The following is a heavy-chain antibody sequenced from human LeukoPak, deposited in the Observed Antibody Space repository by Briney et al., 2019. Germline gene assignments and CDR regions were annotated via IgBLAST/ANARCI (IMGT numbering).Heavy chain of an antibody. CDR3: ARRTVLLVGAFDI. CDR1: GYSFSDYF. D-gene: IGHD2-15*01. Sequence: ASVKVSCKASGYSFSDYFIHWVRQAPGQGLEWMGWINPNSGATNYAQKFQGRVTMTRDTSISTAYMELSRLRSDDTAVYYCARRTVLLVGAFDIWGQGTMVTVSS. J-gene: IGHJ3*02. CDR2: INPNSGAT. V-gene: IGHV1-2*02.